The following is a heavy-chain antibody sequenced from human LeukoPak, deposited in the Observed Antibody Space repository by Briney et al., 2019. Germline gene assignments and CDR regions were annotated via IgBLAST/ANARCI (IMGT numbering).Heavy chain of an antibody. D-gene: IGHD6-19*01. CDR2: IYHSGST. J-gene: IGHJ4*02. V-gene: IGHV4-4*02. CDR1: GGSISSSNW. Sequence: SETLSLTCAVSGGSISSSNWWSWVRQPPGKGLEWIGEIYHSGSTNYNPSLKSRVTISVDKSKNQFSLKLSSVTAADTAVYYCARAPAVAGTSYYFDYWAREPWSPSPQ. CDR3: ARAPAVAGTSYYFDY.